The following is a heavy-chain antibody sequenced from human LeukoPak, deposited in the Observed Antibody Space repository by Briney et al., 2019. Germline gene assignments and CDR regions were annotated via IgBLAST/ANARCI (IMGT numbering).Heavy chain of an antibody. J-gene: IGHJ4*02. CDR2: IRNSGGPI. Sequence: GGSLRLSCAASGFTFSSYSMNWVRQAPGKGLEWVSYIRNSGGPIYYADSVKGRFTISRDNAKNSLYLQMNSLRAEDTALYYCARDSGYSYGTDFWGQGTLVTVSS. D-gene: IGHD5-18*01. V-gene: IGHV3-48*01. CDR3: ARDSGYSYGTDF. CDR1: GFTFSSYS.